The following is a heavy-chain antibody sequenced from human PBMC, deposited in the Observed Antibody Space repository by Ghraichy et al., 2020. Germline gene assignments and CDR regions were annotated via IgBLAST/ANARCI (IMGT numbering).Heavy chain of an antibody. CDR2: VYYSGGT. V-gene: IGHV4-59*01. J-gene: IGHJ4*02. CDR1: GGSISTYY. Sequence: SETLSLTCTVSGGSISTYYWSWIRQPPGKGLEWIGYVYYSGGTTYNPSLRSRLTISVDTSNNQFSLKLNSVTAADTAVYFCARGTVRVTPTTGTSELTYSFDYWGQGALVTVSS. CDR3: ARGTVRVTPTTGTSELTYSFDY. D-gene: IGHD1-26*01.